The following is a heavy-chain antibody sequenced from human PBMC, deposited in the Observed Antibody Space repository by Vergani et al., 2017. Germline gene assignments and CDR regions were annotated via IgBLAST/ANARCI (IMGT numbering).Heavy chain of an antibody. CDR3: ARLTNYYESSGYYRWQFDY. CDR1: GGSISSGCYY. V-gene: IGHV4-31*03. J-gene: IGHJ4*02. Sequence: QVQLQESGPGLVKPSQTLSLTCPVSGGSISSGCYYWSWIRQHPGKGLEWIGYIYYSGSTYDNPSLKSRVTLSVDTSKNQFSLKLSSVTATDTAVYYCARLTNYYESSGYYRWQFDYWGQGTLVTVSS. D-gene: IGHD3-22*01. CDR2: IYYSGST.